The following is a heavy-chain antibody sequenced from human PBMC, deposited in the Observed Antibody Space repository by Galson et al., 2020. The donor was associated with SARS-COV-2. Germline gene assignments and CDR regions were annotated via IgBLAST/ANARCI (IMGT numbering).Heavy chain of an antibody. D-gene: IGHD3-3*01. CDR1: GYTFTSYD. CDR2: MNPNSGNT. Sequence: ASVKVSCKASGYTFTSYDINWVRQATGQGLEWMGWMNPNSGNTGYAQKFQGRVTMTRNTSINTAYMELSSLRSEDTAVYYCARPYYDFWSGYLYYFDYWGQGTLVTVSS. V-gene: IGHV1-8*01. J-gene: IGHJ4*02. CDR3: ARPYYDFWSGYLYYFDY.